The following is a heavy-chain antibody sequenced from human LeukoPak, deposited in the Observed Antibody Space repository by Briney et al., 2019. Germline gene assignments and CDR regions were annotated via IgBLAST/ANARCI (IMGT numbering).Heavy chain of an antibody. D-gene: IGHD3-10*01. CDR3: ARDLGGSGSPFDY. V-gene: IGHV1-2*04. CDR2: INPNSGGT. CDR1: GYTFTGYY. J-gene: IGHJ4*02. Sequence: GASVKVSCKASGYTFTGYYMHWVRQAPGQGLEWMGWINPNSGGTNYAQKFQGWVTMTRDTSISTAYMELSRLRSDDTAVYYCARDLGGSGSPFDYWGQGTLVTVSS.